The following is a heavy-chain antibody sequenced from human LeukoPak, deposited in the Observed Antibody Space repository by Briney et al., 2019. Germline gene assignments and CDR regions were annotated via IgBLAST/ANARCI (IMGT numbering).Heavy chain of an antibody. V-gene: IGHV1-69*04. CDR1: GGTFSSYA. CDR3: ARESSSGYYLDY. D-gene: IGHD3-22*01. CDR2: IIPMLDIG. J-gene: IGHJ4*02. Sequence: GASVKVSCKASGGTFSSYAISWVRQAPGQGLEWMGRIIPMLDIGNYAEKFQGRVTITADKSTSTSYMELSSLRSEDTAVYYCARESSSGYYLDYWGQGTVVTVSS.